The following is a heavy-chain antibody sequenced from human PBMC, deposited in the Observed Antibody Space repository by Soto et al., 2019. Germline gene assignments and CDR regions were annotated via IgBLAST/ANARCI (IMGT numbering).Heavy chain of an antibody. CDR2: TNPGDTDT. D-gene: IGHD1-26*01. CDR1: GYSFSYSW. J-gene: IGHJ5*02. V-gene: IGHV5-51*01. Sequence: GAFLKICKKGVGYSFSYSWIGWVRQRPGKGLEWMGITNPGDTDTRYSPSFQGQVTISVDKSISTAYLQWSSLKASDTAMYYCASHVSGNGFDPWGQGTQVTV. CDR3: ASHVSGNGFDP.